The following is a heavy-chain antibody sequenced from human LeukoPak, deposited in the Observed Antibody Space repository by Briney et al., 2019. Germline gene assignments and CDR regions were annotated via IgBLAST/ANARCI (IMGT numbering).Heavy chain of an antibody. D-gene: IGHD5-18*01. Sequence: SETLSLTCTVSGGSISSGGYYWSWIRRHPGKGLEWIGCIYYSGCTYYNPSLKSRVTISVATSKNQFSLKLSSVTAADTAVYYCARWIQLYMDVWGKGTTVTVSS. CDR1: GGSISSGGYY. V-gene: IGHV4-31*03. J-gene: IGHJ6*03. CDR3: ARWIQLYMDV. CDR2: IYYSGCT.